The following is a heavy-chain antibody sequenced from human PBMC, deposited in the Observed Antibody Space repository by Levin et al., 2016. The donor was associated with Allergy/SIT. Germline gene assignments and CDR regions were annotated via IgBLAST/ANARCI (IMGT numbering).Heavy chain of an antibody. J-gene: IGHJ3*02. CDR3: ARSDKYCGGDCPWAFDI. D-gene: IGHD2-21*02. CDR2: ISAYNGNT. Sequence: ASVKVSCKTSGGTFSTSTINWVRQAPGQGLEWMGWISAYNGNTNYAQKLQGRVTMTTDTSTSTAYMELRSLRSDDTAVYYCARSDKYCGGDCPWAFDIWGQGTMVTVSS. CDR1: GGTFSTST. V-gene: IGHV1-18*01.